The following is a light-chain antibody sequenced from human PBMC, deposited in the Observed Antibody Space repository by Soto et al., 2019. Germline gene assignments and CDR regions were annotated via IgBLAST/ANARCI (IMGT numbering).Light chain of an antibody. V-gene: IGKV1-39*01. J-gene: IGKJ1*01. Sequence: DIQMTQSPSSLSASVGDRVTITCRASQSISSYLHWYQQKPGQAPKLLIYAASSLQSGVPSRFSGSGSGTDFTLTISSLQPEDVSTYYCQQSYNPPWTFGQGTKVEIK. CDR3: QQSYNPPWT. CDR1: QSISSY. CDR2: AAS.